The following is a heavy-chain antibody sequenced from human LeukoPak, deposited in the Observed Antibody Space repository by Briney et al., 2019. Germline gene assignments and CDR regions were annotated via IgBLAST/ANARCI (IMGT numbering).Heavy chain of an antibody. J-gene: IGHJ6*03. D-gene: IGHD4-23*01. CDR3: AKETHYGGNSGYYYFIDV. CDR1: GFTFSSYG. CDR2: ISGGGSST. Sequence: GGSLRLSCAASGFTFSSYGMSWVRQAPGKGLEWVSAISGGGSSTYYVDSVKGRFTISRDNSKNKLYLQMNSLRAEDTAVYYRAKETHYGGNSGYYYFIDVWGKGTTVTVSS. V-gene: IGHV3-23*01.